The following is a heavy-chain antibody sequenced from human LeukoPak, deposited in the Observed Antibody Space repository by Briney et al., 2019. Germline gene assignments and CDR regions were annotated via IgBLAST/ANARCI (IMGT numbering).Heavy chain of an antibody. Sequence: SETLSLTCAISGYSTSSGYYWGWIRQPPGKGLEWIGSIYHSGSTYYNPSLKSRVTISVDTSKNQFSLKLSSVTAADTAVYYCARDSSGWLGYYYLWGRGTLVTVSS. V-gene: IGHV4-38-2*02. J-gene: IGHJ2*01. CDR1: GYSTSSGYY. CDR2: IYHSGST. D-gene: IGHD6-19*01. CDR3: ARDSSGWLGYYYL.